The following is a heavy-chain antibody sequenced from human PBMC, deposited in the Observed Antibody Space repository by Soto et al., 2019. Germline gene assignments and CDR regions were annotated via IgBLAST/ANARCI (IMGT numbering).Heavy chain of an antibody. Sequence: QVQLVESGGGVVQPGRSLRLSCAASGFTFSSYGMHWVRQAPGKGLEWVAVIWYDGSNKYYADSVKGRFTISRDNSKNTRYLQMNSLRAEDTAVYYCARDGRTRADFQHWGQGTLVTVS. V-gene: IGHV3-33*01. CDR2: IWYDGSNK. J-gene: IGHJ1*01. D-gene: IGHD1-26*01. CDR1: GFTFSSYG. CDR3: ARDGRTRADFQH.